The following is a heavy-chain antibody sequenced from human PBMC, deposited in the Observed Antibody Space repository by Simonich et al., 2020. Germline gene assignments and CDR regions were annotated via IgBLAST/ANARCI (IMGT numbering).Heavy chain of an antibody. V-gene: IGHV4-34*01. Sequence: QVQLQQWGAGLLKPSETLSLTCAVYGGSFSGYYWSWLRQPPGKGLEWIGAINHSGSPNYNPSLNSRVTISVDTSKNQFSLKLSSVTAADTAVYYCARHLQLGPFDYWGQGTLVTVSS. CDR3: ARHLQLGPFDY. D-gene: IGHD1-1*01. CDR2: INHSGSP. J-gene: IGHJ4*02. CDR1: GGSFSGYY.